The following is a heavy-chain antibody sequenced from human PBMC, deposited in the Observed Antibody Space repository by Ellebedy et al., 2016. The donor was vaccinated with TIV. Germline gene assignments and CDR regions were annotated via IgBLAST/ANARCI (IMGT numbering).Heavy chain of an antibody. CDR3: ARDNYLGFGKSFHFDH. CDR1: GYTLTELS. D-gene: IGHD4-11*01. CDR2: FDPEDGET. V-gene: IGHV1-24*01. J-gene: IGHJ4*02. Sequence: ASVKVSCKVSGYTLTELSMHWVRQAPGKGLEWMGGFDPEDGETIYAQKFQGRVTMTEDTSTDTAYMELSRLRSDDTAVYYCARDNYLGFGKSFHFDHWGQGTPVTVSS.